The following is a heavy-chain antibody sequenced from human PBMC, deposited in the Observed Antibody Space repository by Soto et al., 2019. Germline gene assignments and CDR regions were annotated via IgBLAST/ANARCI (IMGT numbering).Heavy chain of an antibody. CDR3: AREDRDRETGLVPAAIDGMDV. D-gene: IGHD2-2*01. Sequence: SETLSLTCTVSGGSISSGGYYWSWIRQHPGKGLEWIGYIYYSGSTYYNPSLKSRVTISVDTSKNQFSLKLSSLRSDDTAVYYCAREDRDRETGLVPAAIDGMDVWGQGTTVTVSS. CDR1: GGSISSGGYY. J-gene: IGHJ6*02. V-gene: IGHV4-31*03. CDR2: IYYSGST.